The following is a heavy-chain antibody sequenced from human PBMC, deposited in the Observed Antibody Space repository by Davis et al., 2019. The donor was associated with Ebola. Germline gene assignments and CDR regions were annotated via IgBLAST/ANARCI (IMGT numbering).Heavy chain of an antibody. Sequence: PGGSLRLSCEAYGLTVSANHMGWIRQAPGKGLEWVSVIYSGENPYYADSVKGRFSISRDDSKNTVYLQMNSLTVEDTAVYYCARDLPFYERRGYYYFDWGLGTLVTVSS. D-gene: IGHD3-22*01. CDR1: GLTVSANH. V-gene: IGHV3-53*01. J-gene: IGHJ4*02. CDR2: IYSGENP. CDR3: ARDLPFYERRGYYYFD.